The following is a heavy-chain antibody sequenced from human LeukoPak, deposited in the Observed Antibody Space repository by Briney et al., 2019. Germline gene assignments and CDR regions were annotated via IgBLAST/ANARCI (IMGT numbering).Heavy chain of an antibody. CDR2: INPNSGGT. CDR1: GYTFTGYY. Sequence: ASVKVSCKASGYTFTGYYMHWVRQPPGQGLEWMGWINPNSGGTNYAQKFQGRVTMTRDTSISTAYMELSRLRSDDTAVYYCARAVTTDVLVSSHGFDYWGQGTLVTVSS. D-gene: IGHD4-17*01. V-gene: IGHV1-2*02. J-gene: IGHJ4*02. CDR3: ARAVTTDVLVSSHGFDY.